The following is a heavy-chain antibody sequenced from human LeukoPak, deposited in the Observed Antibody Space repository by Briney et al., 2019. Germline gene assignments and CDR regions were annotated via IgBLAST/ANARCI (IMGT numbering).Heavy chain of an antibody. CDR2: ISAYNGNT. CDR1: GYTFTSYG. Sequence: DSVKVSCKTSGYTFTSYGISWVRQAPGQGLEWMGWISAYNGNTNYAQKLQGRVTMTTDTSTSTAYMELRSLRSDDTAVYYCARDLKYDFWSGTNWFDPWGQGTLVTVSS. J-gene: IGHJ5*02. D-gene: IGHD3-3*01. V-gene: IGHV1-18*01. CDR3: ARDLKYDFWSGTNWFDP.